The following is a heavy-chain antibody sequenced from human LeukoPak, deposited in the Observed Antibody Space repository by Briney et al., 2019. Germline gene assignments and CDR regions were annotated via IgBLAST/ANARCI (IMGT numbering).Heavy chain of an antibody. Sequence: PSETLSLTCTVSGGSISSYYWSWIRQPPGKGLEWIGYIYYSGSTNYNPSLKSRVTISVDTSKNQFSLKLSSVTAADTAVYYCARAYCSSTSCYFDYWGREPWSPSPQ. CDR2: IYYSGST. J-gene: IGHJ4*02. CDR1: GGSISSYY. V-gene: IGHV4-59*01. CDR3: ARAYCSSTSCYFDY. D-gene: IGHD2-2*01.